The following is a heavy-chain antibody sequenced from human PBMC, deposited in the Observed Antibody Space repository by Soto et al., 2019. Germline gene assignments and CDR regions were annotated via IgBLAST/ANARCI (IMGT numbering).Heavy chain of an antibody. CDR1: GGSISSYY. CDR2: IYYSGST. CDR3: ARDAYYDFWSGSFDI. V-gene: IGHV4-59*01. Sequence: SETLSLTCTVSGGSISSYYWSWIRQPPGKGLEWIGYIYYSGSTNYNPSLKSRVTISVDTSKNQFSLKLSSVTAADTAVYYCARDAYYDFWSGSFDIWGQGTMVTVSS. D-gene: IGHD3-3*01. J-gene: IGHJ3*02.